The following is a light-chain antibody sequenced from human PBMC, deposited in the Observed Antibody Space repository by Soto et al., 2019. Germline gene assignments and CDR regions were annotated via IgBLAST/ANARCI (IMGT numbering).Light chain of an antibody. Sequence: IQLTQSPSSLSASVGDRVTITCRASPAIASFLAWYQQKPGTAPKLLIYDAATLQSGVQSRFSGSRSGTEYTLTIGSLQPEDFATYYCQQRNGSPWTFGQGTKVEI. V-gene: IGKV1-9*01. J-gene: IGKJ1*01. CDR3: QQRNGSPWT. CDR2: DAA. CDR1: PAIASF.